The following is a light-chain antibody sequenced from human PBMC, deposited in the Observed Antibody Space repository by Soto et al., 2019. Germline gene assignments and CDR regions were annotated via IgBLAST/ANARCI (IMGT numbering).Light chain of an antibody. CDR1: QSVSSY. J-gene: IGKJ5*01. CDR3: QQRSNWHTIT. Sequence: EIWLTQSPATLSLSPGERATLACGASQSVSSYLAWYQQKPGQAPRLLIYDASNRATGIPARFSGSGSGTDFTLTISSLETEDFAVYYCQQRSNWHTITFGQGTRLEIK. CDR2: DAS. V-gene: IGKV3-11*01.